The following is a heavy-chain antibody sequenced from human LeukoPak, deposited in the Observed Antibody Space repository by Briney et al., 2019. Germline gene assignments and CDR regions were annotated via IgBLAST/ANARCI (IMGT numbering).Heavy chain of an antibody. V-gene: IGHV1-2*02. J-gene: IGHJ3*02. Sequence: ASVKVSCKASGYTFTSYGISWVRQAPGQGLEWMGWINPNSGGTNYAQKFQGRVTMTRDTSISTAYMELSRLRSDDTAVYYCARVGAYYYDSSGFGAFDIWGQGTMVTVSS. CDR2: INPNSGGT. D-gene: IGHD3-22*01. CDR3: ARVGAYYYDSSGFGAFDI. CDR1: GYTFTSYG.